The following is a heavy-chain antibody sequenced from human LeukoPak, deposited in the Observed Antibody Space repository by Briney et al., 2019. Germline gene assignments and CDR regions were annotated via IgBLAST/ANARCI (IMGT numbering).Heavy chain of an antibody. CDR3: ARRNILTEGEAFDI. Sequence: PSETLSLTCAVYGGSFSGYYWSWIRQPPGKGLEWIGEINHSGSTNYNPSLKSRVTISVDTSKNQFSLKLRSVTAADTAVYYCARRNILTEGEAFDIWGQGTMVTVSS. CDR2: INHSGST. J-gene: IGHJ3*02. CDR1: GGSFSGYY. V-gene: IGHV4-34*01. D-gene: IGHD1-14*01.